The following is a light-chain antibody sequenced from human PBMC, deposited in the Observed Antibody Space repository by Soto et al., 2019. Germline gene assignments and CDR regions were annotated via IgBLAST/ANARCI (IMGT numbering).Light chain of an antibody. CDR3: PQYNNWPLT. CDR1: QSVSSN. J-gene: IGKJ4*01. Sequence: EIVMTQSPANLSVSPGERATLSCRASQSVSSNLAWYQQRPGQAPRLLIYGASTRATAIPARYSGSGSGTEFTRTISSLQSEDFAIYYCPQYNNWPLTFGGGTKVEIK. V-gene: IGKV3-15*01. CDR2: GAS.